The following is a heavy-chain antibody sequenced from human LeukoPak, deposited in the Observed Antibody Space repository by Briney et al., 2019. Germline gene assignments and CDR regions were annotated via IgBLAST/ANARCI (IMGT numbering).Heavy chain of an antibody. CDR3: TTRLRNHFDY. Sequence: QPGGSLRLSCAASGFTFSSYWMHWVRQAPGKGLVWVSRINSDGSSTSYADSVKGRFTISRDDSQNIVYLQMDSLRAEDTALYYCTTRLRNHFDYWGQGTQVTVSS. J-gene: IGHJ4*02. CDR1: GFTFSSYW. CDR2: INSDGSST. V-gene: IGHV3-74*01. D-gene: IGHD5-12*01.